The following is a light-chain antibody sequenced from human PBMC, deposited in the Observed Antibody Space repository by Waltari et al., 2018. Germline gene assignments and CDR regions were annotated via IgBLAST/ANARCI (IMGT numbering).Light chain of an antibody. CDR2: DVT. CDR3: CSYAGSSTYV. V-gene: IGLV2-23*02. Sequence: ALTQPASVSGSPGQSITISSPGTSSDVGGNDYFSLYQQQPGKAPNLMIYDVTKRPSGVSNRFSGSKSGNTASLTISGLQAEDEADYYCCSYAGSSTYVFGTGTKVTVL. CDR1: SSDVGGNDY. J-gene: IGLJ1*01.